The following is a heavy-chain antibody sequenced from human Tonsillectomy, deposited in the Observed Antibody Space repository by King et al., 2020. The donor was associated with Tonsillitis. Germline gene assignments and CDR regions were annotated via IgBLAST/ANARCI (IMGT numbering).Heavy chain of an antibody. J-gene: IGHJ3*02. Sequence: VQLVESGAEVRKPGESLKISCKGFGFSFTNYWIGWVRQMPGKGLEWMGIIFPRDSDTRYSPSFQGQVTMSADKSISTAYLQLNTLKASDTAMYFCARDSFGRDDAFDSWGQGTMVIVSS. V-gene: IGHV5-51*01. CDR1: GFSFTNYW. CDR3: ARDSFGRDDAFDS. CDR2: IFPRDSDT. D-gene: IGHD5-18*01.